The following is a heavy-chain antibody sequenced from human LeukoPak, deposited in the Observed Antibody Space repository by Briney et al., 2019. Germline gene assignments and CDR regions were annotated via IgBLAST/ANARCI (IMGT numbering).Heavy chain of an antibody. J-gene: IGHJ1*01. D-gene: IGHD6-19*01. V-gene: IGHV3-23*01. Sequence: GGSLRLSCAASGFTLSSYAMSWVRQPPGKGLEWVSATSGSGDSTYYGDSVKGRFTISRDNSKNTVFLQMNSLRAEDTAVYYCAKARSSGWGISFQHWGQGTLVIVSS. CDR3: AKARSSGWGISFQH. CDR2: TSGSGDST. CDR1: GFTLSSYA.